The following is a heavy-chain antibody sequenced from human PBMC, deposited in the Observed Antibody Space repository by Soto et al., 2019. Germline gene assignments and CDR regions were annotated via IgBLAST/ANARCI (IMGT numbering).Heavy chain of an antibody. J-gene: IGHJ6*02. CDR1: GYTFTSYY. V-gene: IGHV1-46*01. Sequence: ASVKVSCKASGYTFTSYYMHWVRQAPGQGLEWMGIINPSGGSTSYAQKFQGRVTMTRDTSTSTVYMELSSLRSEDTAVYYCARGGDSGYDGAYYYYYGMDVWGQGTTVTVSS. CDR2: INPSGGST. CDR3: ARGGDSGYDGAYYYYYGMDV. D-gene: IGHD5-12*01.